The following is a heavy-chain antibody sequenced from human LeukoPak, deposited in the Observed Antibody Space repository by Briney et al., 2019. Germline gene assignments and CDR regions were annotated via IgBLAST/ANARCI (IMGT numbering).Heavy chain of an antibody. Sequence: ASVKVSCKASGYTFTNYDINWVRRATGQGLEWMGWMNPNSGNTGYAQKFQGRVTMTRSTSISTAYMELSSLTSEDTAVYYCARVSLGYCSGGTCYFQDHWGQGTLVAVSS. V-gene: IGHV1-8*01. CDR1: GYTFTNYD. CDR2: MNPNSGNT. D-gene: IGHD2-15*01. CDR3: ARVSLGYCSGGTCYFQDH. J-gene: IGHJ4*02.